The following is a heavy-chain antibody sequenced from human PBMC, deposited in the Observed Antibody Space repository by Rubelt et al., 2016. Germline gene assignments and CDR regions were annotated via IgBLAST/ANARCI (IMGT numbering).Heavy chain of an antibody. D-gene: IGHD3-10*01. J-gene: IGHJ4*02. V-gene: IGHV3-33*01. Sequence: APGKGLEWVAVIWYDGSNKYYADSVKGRFTISRDNSKNTLYLQINSLRAEDTAVYYCARDLTSGYFDHWGQGTLVTVSS. CDR2: IWYDGSNK. CDR3: ARDLTSGYFDH.